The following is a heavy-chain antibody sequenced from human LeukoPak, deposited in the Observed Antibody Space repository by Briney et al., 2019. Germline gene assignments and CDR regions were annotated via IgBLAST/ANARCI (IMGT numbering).Heavy chain of an antibody. CDR1: GFSFSSYS. CDR2: ISSSSSTV. V-gene: IGHV3-48*01. CDR3: ARLTVKVEGYDY. J-gene: IGHJ4*02. Sequence: PGGSLRLSCAAPGFSFSSYSMNWVRQAPGKGLGWVSYISSSSSTVYYADSVKGRFTISRDNAKNSLYLQMNSLRAEDTAVYYCARLTVKVEGYDYWGQGTLVTVSS. D-gene: IGHD4-17*01.